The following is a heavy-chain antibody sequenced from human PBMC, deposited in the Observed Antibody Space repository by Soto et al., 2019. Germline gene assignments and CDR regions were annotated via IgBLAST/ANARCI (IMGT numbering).Heavy chain of an antibody. CDR2: IYSGGST. D-gene: IGHD5-12*01. J-gene: IGHJ4*02. Sequence: PGGSLRLSCAASGFTVSSNYMSWVRQAPGKGLEWVSVIYSGGSTYYADSVKGRFTISRDNSKNTLYLQMNSLRAEDTAVYYCARGLYSGWHYFDYCGQGTLVTGSS. CDR1: GFTVSSNY. V-gene: IGHV3-66*01. CDR3: ARGLYSGWHYFDY.